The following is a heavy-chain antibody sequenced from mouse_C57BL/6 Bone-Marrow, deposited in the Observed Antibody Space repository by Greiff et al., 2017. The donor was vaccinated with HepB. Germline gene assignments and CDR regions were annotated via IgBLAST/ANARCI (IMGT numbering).Heavy chain of an antibody. CDR2: ISDGGSYT. Sequence: EVKLMESGGGLVKPGGSLKLSCAASGFTFSSYAMSWVRQTPEKRLEWVATISDGGSYTYYPDNVKGRFTISRDNAKNNVYLQMSHLKSEDTAMYYCARDNGNFYAMDYWGQGTSVTVSS. V-gene: IGHV5-4*01. CDR3: ARDNGNFYAMDY. J-gene: IGHJ4*01. CDR1: GFTFSSYA. D-gene: IGHD2-1*01.